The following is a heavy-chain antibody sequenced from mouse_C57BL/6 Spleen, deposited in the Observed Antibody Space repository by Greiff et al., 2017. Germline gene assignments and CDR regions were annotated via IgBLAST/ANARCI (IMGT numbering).Heavy chain of an antibody. CDR3: ARFYYGSSGY. CDR1: GYTFTDYY. V-gene: IGHV1-26*01. D-gene: IGHD1-1*01. J-gene: IGHJ2*01. CDR2: INPNNGGT. Sequence: VQLQQSGPELVKPGASVKISCKASGYTFTDYYMNWVKQSHGKSLEWIGDINPNNGGTSYNQKFKGKATLTVDKSSSTAYMELRSLTSEDSAVYYCARFYYGSSGYWGQGTTLTVSS.